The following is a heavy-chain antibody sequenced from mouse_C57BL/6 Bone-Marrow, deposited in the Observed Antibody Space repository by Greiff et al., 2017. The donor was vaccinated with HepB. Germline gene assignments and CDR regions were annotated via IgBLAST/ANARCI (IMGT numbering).Heavy chain of an antibody. V-gene: IGHV7-1*01. D-gene: IGHD1-1*01. CDR2: SRNKANDYTT. Sequence: EVKLVDSGGGLVQSGRSLRLSCATSGFTFSDFYMEWVRQAPGKGLEWIAASRNKANDYTTEYSASVKGRFIVSRDTSQSILYLQMNALRAEDTAIYYCARDAGSTVVAPFAYWGQGTLVTVSA. CDR3: ARDAGSTVVAPFAY. CDR1: GFTFSDFY. J-gene: IGHJ3*01.